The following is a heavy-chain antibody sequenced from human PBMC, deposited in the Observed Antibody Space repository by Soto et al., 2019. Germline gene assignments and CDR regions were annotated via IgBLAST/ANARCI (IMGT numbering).Heavy chain of an antibody. CDR3: ARVSYYYDSSGYYFDY. D-gene: IGHD3-22*01. J-gene: IGHJ4*02. CDR1: GGSISSYY. Sequence: PSETLSLTCTVSGGSISSYYWSWIRQPPGKGLEWIGYIYYSGSTNYNPSLKSRVTIPVDTSKNQFSLKLSSVTAADTAVYYCARVSYYYDSSGYYFDYWGQGTLVTVSS. CDR2: IYYSGST. V-gene: IGHV4-59*01.